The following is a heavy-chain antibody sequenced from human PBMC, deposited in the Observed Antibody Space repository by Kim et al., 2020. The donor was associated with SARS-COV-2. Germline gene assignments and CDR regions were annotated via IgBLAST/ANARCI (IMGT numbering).Heavy chain of an antibody. V-gene: IGHV3-33*01. Sequence: GGSLRLSCAASGFTFNSYGMHWVRQAPGKGLEWVAVIWYDGSNEYYADSVKGRFTISRDNSKNTLYLQMHSLRAADTAVYYCARDEGGVEMASIYWGQGTLVTVSS. D-gene: IGHD1-26*01. CDR2: IWYDGSNE. CDR3: ARDEGGVEMASIY. CDR1: GFTFNSYG. J-gene: IGHJ4*02.